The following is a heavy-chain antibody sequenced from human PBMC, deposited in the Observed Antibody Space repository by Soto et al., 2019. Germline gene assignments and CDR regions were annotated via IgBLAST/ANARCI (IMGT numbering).Heavy chain of an antibody. CDR1: GFTFSSYW. CDR2: IKQDGSEK. J-gene: IGHJ5*02. V-gene: IGHV3-7*03. CDR3: ARDRAPHYDCWSGYYRYWFDP. Sequence: VGSLRLSCAASGFTFSSYWMSWVRQAPGKGLEWVANIKQDGSEKYYVDSVKGRFTISRDNAKNSLYLQMNSLRAEDTAVYYCARDRAPHYDCWSGYYRYWFDPWGQGTLVTVSS. D-gene: IGHD3-3*01.